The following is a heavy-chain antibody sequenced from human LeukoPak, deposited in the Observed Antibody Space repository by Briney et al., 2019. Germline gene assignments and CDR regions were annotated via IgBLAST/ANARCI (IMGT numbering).Heavy chain of an antibody. D-gene: IGHD3-22*01. CDR2: ISAYSGNT. V-gene: IGHV1-18*01. Sequence: GASVKVSCKASGYTFTSYDISWVRQAPGQGLEWMGWISAYSGNTNYAQKLQGRVTMTTDTSTSTAYMELRSLRSDDTAVYYCARDKAFGVVVITTVAFDIWGQGTMVTVSS. CDR1: GYTFTSYD. CDR3: ARDKAFGVVVITTVAFDI. J-gene: IGHJ3*02.